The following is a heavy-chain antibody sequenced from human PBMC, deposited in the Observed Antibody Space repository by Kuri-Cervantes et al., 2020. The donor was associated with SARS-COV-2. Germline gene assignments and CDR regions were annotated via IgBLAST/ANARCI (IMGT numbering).Heavy chain of an antibody. CDR2: ISYDGSNK. J-gene: IGHJ4*02. V-gene: IGHV3-30-3*01. D-gene: IGHD6-19*01. CDR1: GFNFSSYA. CDR3: ATGSTSGWYRCDFDF. Sequence: LSLTCAASGFNFSSYAMHWVRQDPGKGLEWVAVISYDGSNKYYADSVKGRFTISRDNSKNTLYLQMNSLRAEDTAVYYCATGSTSGWYRCDFDFWGLGTLVTVSS.